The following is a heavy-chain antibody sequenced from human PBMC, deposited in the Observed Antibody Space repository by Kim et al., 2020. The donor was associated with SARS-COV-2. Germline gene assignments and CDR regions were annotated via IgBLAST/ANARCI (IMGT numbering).Heavy chain of an antibody. Sequence: GGSLRLSCAASGFTFSSYAMHWVRQAPGKGLEWVAVISYDGSNKYYADSVKGRFTISRDNSKNTLYLQMNSLRAEDTAVYYCARDQTYYDILTGLMSHYYYYGMDVWGQGTTVTVSS. CDR3: ARDQTYYDILTGLMSHYYYYGMDV. J-gene: IGHJ6*02. CDR2: ISYDGSNK. D-gene: IGHD3-9*01. CDR1: GFTFSSYA. V-gene: IGHV3-30*04.